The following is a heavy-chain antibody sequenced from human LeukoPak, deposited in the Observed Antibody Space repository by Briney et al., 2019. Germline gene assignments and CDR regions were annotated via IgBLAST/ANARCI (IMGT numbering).Heavy chain of an antibody. CDR1: GGSFSGYY. V-gene: IGHV4-34*01. CDR2: INHSGST. CDR3: ARGYCSSTSCYKTYYYYYMDV. D-gene: IGHD2-2*02. Sequence: PSETLSLNCAVYGGSFSGYYWSWIRQPPGKGLEWIGEINHSGSTNYNPSLKSRVTISVDTSKNQFSLKLSSVTAADTAVYYCARGYCSSTSCYKTYYYYYMDVWGKGTTVTVSS. J-gene: IGHJ6*03.